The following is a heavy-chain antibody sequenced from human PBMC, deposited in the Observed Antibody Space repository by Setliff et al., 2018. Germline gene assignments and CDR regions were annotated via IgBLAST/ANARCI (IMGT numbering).Heavy chain of an antibody. CDR3: ARKYQRGKAPVVDP. J-gene: IGHJ5*02. D-gene: IGHD2-2*01. CDR1: GGSISPYF. CDR2: IYHNGNT. Sequence: SETLSLTCTVSGGSISPYFWSWIRQPPGKGLEWIGYIYHNGNTNFNPSLKTRVTMSVDTSKSQFSLNLRSVTAADTAVYYCARKYQRGKAPVVDPWGQGTLVTVSS. V-gene: IGHV4-4*08.